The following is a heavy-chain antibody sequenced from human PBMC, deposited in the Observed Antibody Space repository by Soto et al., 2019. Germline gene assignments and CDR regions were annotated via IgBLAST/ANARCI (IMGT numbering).Heavy chain of an antibody. CDR3: ARDLRRLLFGELLTWFEP. V-gene: IGHV4-59*01. CDR2: IYNSGGT. D-gene: IGHD3-10*01. Sequence: SETLSLTCTVSGASISSYYWSWIRQPPGKGLEWIGYIYNSGGTNYNPSLKSRVTVSVDTSRNQISLKLRSVTAADTAVYYCARDLRRLLFGELLTWFEPWGQGILVTVSS. J-gene: IGHJ5*02. CDR1: GASISSYY.